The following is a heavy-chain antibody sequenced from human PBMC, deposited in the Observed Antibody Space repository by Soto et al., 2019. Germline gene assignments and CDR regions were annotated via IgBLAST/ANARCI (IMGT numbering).Heavy chain of an antibody. CDR1: GYTFTSYG. J-gene: IGHJ3*02. CDR2: ISACNGNT. Sequence: ASVKVSCKASGYTFTSYGISWVRQAPGQGLEWMGWISACNGNTNYAQKLQGRVTMTTDTSTSTAYMELRGLRSDDTAVYYCAREKGSGWSFNGAFDIWGQGTMVTVSS. D-gene: IGHD6-19*01. V-gene: IGHV1-18*01. CDR3: AREKGSGWSFNGAFDI.